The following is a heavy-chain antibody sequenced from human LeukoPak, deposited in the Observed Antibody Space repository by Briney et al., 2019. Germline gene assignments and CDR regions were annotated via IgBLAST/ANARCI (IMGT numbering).Heavy chain of an antibody. CDR3: ARDRLEVALYYYYMDV. CDR2: ISAYNGNT. D-gene: IGHD6-19*01. Sequence: ASVKVSCKASGYTFTSYGISWVRQAPGQGLEWMGWISAYNGNTNYAQKLQGRVTMTTDTSTSTAYMELRSLRSDDTVVYYCARDRLEVALYYYYMDVWGKGTTVTVSS. V-gene: IGHV1-18*01. J-gene: IGHJ6*03. CDR1: GYTFTSYG.